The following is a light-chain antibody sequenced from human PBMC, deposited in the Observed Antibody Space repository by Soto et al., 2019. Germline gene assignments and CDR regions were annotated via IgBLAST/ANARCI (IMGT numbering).Light chain of an antibody. CDR2: EAS. CDR3: QQYGSSPQT. J-gene: IGKJ1*01. Sequence: DIQMTQSPSTLSASVGDRVTITCRASQNINNWLAWYQQKPGKAPNLLIYEASNLESGVPSRFGGSRSGTEFTLTISRLEPEDFAVYYCQQYGSSPQTFGQGTKVDIK. CDR1: QNINNW. V-gene: IGKV1-5*03.